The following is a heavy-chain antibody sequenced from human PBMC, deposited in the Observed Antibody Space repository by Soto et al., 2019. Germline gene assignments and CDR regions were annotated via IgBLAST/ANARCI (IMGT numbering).Heavy chain of an antibody. V-gene: IGHV1-8*01. J-gene: IGHJ6*02. CDR1: GYTFTSYV. CDR2: MNPNSGNT. Sequence: ASVKVSCKASGYTFTSYVSNWVRQPTGQGRDGMGCMNPNSGNTGYAQKFQGRFTMNRNTSISTAYMELSSLRSDDKAVYYCASSGYYYYYGMDVWGRGTTVTVSS. CDR3: ASSGYYYYYGMDV.